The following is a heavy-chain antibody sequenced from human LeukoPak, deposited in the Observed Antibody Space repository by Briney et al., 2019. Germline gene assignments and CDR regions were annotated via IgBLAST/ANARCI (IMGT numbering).Heavy chain of an antibody. D-gene: IGHD6-19*01. CDR1: GFTFSSYW. J-gene: IGHJ4*02. CDR2: ISHSGTT. Sequence: PGGSLRLSCAASGFTFSSYWMSWVRQAPGKGLEWVGYISHSGTTSYNSSLKSRVTISVDTSKNQLSLKLTSVTAADTAAYYCARWDDSAWGFGNWGPGTLVTVSS. V-gene: IGHV4-59*08. CDR3: ARWDDSAWGFGN.